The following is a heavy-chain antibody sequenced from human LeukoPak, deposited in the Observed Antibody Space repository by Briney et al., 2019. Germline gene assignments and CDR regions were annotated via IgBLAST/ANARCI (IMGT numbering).Heavy chain of an antibody. J-gene: IGHJ3*02. D-gene: IGHD5-24*01. CDR3: ARVLGRDGYNDDAFDI. V-gene: IGHV1-2*02. Sequence: ASVKVSCKASGYTFTGYYMHWVRQAPGQGLEWMGWINPNSGGTNYAQKFQGRVTITRNTSISTAYMELSSLRSENTAVYYCARVLGRDGYNDDAFDIWGQGTMVTVSS. CDR2: INPNSGGT. CDR1: GYTFTGYY.